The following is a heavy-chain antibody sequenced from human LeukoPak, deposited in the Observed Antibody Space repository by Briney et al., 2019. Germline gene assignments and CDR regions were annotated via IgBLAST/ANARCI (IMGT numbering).Heavy chain of an antibody. CDR3: ARLWSRNWFDP. CDR1: GGSISSYY. D-gene: IGHD3-10*01. Sequence: SETLSLTCTVSGGSISSYYWSWIRQPPGKGQEWIGYIYYSGSTNYNPSLKSRVTISVDTSKNQFSLKLSSVTAADTAVYYCARLWSRNWFDPWGQGTLVTVSS. V-gene: IGHV4-59*08. CDR2: IYYSGST. J-gene: IGHJ5*02.